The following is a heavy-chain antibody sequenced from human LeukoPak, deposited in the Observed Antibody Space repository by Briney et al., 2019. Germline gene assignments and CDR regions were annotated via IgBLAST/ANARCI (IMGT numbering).Heavy chain of an antibody. CDR1: GFTVSTNY. CDR3: ARVTVDTTIDAFDL. CDR2: VYNSGST. V-gene: IGHV3-66*01. J-gene: IGHJ3*01. Sequence: PGGSLRLSCAASGFTVSTNYMSWVRQAPGTGLEWVSIVYNSGSTYYTDSLKDRFTISTDNSKNTLFLQMNSLRAEDTAVYYCARVTVDTTIDAFDLWGQGTMVTVSS. D-gene: IGHD5-18*01.